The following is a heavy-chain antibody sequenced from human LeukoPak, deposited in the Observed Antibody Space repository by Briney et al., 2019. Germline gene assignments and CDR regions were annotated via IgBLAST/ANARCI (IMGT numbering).Heavy chain of an antibody. CDR2: IIPFLNIS. J-gene: IGHJ5*02. CDR3: ARDPPYYESGTSWDQGVP. D-gene: IGHD3-16*01. V-gene: IGHV1-69*04. CDR1: GGTFTNYA. Sequence: ASVKVSCKASGGTFTNYAISWVRQAPGQGLEWMGRIIPFLNISNYSQKFQGRLTITADKSTSTAYMDLSSLRCDDTAVYYCARDPPYYESGTSWDQGVPWGQGTLVTVSS.